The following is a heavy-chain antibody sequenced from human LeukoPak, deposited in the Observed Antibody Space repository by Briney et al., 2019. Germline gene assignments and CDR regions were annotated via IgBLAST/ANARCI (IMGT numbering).Heavy chain of an antibody. J-gene: IGHJ4*02. Sequence: PGRSLRLSCAASGFTFSSYGMHWVRQAPGKGLEWVAVISYDGSNKYYADSVKGRFTISRDNSKNTLYLQMNSLRAEDTAVYYCARDPWEGDCSGDSCYGYWGQGTLVTVSS. CDR2: ISYDGSNK. CDR3: ARDPWEGDCSGDSCYGY. D-gene: IGHD2-15*01. CDR1: GFTFSSYG. V-gene: IGHV3-30*03.